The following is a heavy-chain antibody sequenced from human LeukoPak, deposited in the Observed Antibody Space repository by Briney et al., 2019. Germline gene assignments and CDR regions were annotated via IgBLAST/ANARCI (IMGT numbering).Heavy chain of an antibody. CDR3: ARGSHSGSYSDAFDI. D-gene: IGHD1-26*01. J-gene: IGHJ3*02. Sequence: ASVKVSCKASGYTFTSYYMHWVRQAPGQGLEWMGIINPSGGSTSYAQKFQGRVTMTRDMSTSTVYMELSSLRSEDTAVYYCARGSHSGSYSDAFDIWGQGTMVTVSS. V-gene: IGHV1-46*01. CDR2: INPSGGST. CDR1: GYTFTSYY.